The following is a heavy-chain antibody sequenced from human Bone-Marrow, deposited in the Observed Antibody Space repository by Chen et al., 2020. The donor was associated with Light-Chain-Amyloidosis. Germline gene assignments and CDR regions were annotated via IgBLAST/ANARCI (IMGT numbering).Heavy chain of an antibody. CDR1: GFAFGSYA. CDR2: ISGSGGSR. CDR3: AKDISYDDILPGYPADAFDI. D-gene: IGHD3-9*01. Sequence: EVQLVESGGGLLQRGGSLRLSCAASGFAFGSYARRWVRQAPGKGLVWVSHISGSGGSRYYGDSVKGRLTISRDNSKNALFLQMNSLRAEDTAVYYCAKDISYDDILPGYPADAFDIWGQGTMVTVSS. J-gene: IGHJ3*02. V-gene: IGHV3-23*04.